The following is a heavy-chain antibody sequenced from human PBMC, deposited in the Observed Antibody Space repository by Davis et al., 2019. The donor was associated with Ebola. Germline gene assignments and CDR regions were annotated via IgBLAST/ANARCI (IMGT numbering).Heavy chain of an antibody. V-gene: IGHV1-18*01. CDR1: GGTFSSYG. Sequence: ASVKVSCKASGGTFSSYGISWVRQAPGQGLEWMGWISAYNGNTNYAQKLQGRVTMTTDTSTSTAYMELRSLRSDDTAVYYCARVNPLADYFDYWGQGTLVTVSS. CDR2: ISAYNGNT. J-gene: IGHJ4*02. CDR3: ARVNPLADYFDY. D-gene: IGHD6-13*01.